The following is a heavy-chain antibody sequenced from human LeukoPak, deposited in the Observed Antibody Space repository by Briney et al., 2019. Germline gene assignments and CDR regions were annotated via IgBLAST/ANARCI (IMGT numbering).Heavy chain of an antibody. V-gene: IGHV4-39*02. CDR1: GGPISSSSYS. J-gene: IGHJ5*02. CDR2: IYYSGST. D-gene: IGHD6-13*01. Sequence: SETLSLTCTVSGGPISSSSYSWGWIRQPPGKGLEWIGGIYYSGSTYYNPSLKRRVTISVGTSKNNFSLKLSSVPPPYTPASYSARAPAVTIWFAPGGQGTLVTVSS. CDR3: ARAPAVTIWFAP.